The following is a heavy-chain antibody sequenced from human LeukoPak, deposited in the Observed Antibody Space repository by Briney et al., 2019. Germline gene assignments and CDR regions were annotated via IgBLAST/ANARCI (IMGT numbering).Heavy chain of an antibody. CDR1: GGTFSNYA. CDR3: ARDPRTSGYSYGLGY. D-gene: IGHD5-18*01. V-gene: IGHV1-69*01. J-gene: IGHJ4*02. Sequence: ASVKVSCKASGGTFSNYAISWVRQAPGQGLDWMGGIIPSFGTANYSQKFQGRVTITADESTSTAYMEPSSLRSEDTAIYYCARDPRTSGYSYGLGYWGQGTLVTVSS. CDR2: IIPSFGTA.